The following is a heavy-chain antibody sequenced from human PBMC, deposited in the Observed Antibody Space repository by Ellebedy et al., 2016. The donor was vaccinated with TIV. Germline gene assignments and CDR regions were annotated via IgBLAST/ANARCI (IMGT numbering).Heavy chain of an antibody. CDR2: IYSGGST. J-gene: IGHJ4*02. V-gene: IGHV3-66*01. D-gene: IGHD3-10*01. CDR1: GFTVSSNY. CDR3: ARDYYGSGSYYCDY. Sequence: GESLKISCAASGFTVSSNYMSWVRQAPGKGLEWVSVIYSGGSTYYADFVKGRITISRDNSKNTLYLHMNSLRAEDTAVYYCARDYYGSGSYYCDYWGQGTLVTVSS.